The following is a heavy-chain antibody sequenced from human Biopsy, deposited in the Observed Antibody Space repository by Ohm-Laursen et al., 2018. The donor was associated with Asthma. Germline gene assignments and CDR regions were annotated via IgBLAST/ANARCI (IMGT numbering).Heavy chain of an antibody. CDR1: GYTFIGCH. D-gene: IGHD6-13*01. Sequence: ASVKVSCKASGYTFIGCHIHWMRQAPGQGLEWMGRINPNSGGTNYAQKFQGRVTMTRDTSISTAYMDVSRLRSDDTAVYCCARGRKSAGDRWFDPWGQGTLVTVSS. CDR2: INPNSGGT. CDR3: ARGRKSAGDRWFDP. V-gene: IGHV1-2*06. J-gene: IGHJ5*02.